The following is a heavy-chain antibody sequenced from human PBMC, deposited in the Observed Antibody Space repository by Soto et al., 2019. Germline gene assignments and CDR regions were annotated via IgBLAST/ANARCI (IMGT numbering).Heavy chain of an antibody. J-gene: IGHJ5*02. CDR2: INSDGSST. Sequence: GGSLRLSCAASGFTFSSYWMHWVRQAPGKGLVWVSRINSDGSSTSYADSVKGRFTISRDNAKNTLYLQMNSLRAEDTAVYYCARGPLRYFDWLDHWGQGTLVTVSS. D-gene: IGHD3-9*01. CDR3: ARGPLRYFDWLDH. V-gene: IGHV3-74*01. CDR1: GFTFSSYW.